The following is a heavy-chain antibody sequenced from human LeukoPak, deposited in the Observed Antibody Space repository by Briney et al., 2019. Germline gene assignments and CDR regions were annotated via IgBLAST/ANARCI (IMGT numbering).Heavy chain of an antibody. CDR1: GYTFSSYA. Sequence: PGGSLRLSCAASGYTFSSYAMSWVRQAPGKGLEWVSAISGSGGSTYYGDSVKGPFTISRDNSKNTLFLQMNSLRAEDTAVYYCAKAWELDYWGQGTLVTVSS. CDR2: ISGSGGST. D-gene: IGHD1-26*01. J-gene: IGHJ4*02. V-gene: IGHV3-23*01. CDR3: AKAWELDY.